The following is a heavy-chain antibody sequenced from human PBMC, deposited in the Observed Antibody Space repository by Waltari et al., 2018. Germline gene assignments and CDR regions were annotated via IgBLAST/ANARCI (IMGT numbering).Heavy chain of an antibody. Sequence: EMQLVESGGGLIQPGESLRLSCAASGFNVSGTYMSWVRQAPGEGLQWVSILYSDGRTFYADSVKGRFTISRDNSKNTVYLEMNSLRAEDTAMYYCAREVYRSGGHWGQGTLVTVSS. V-gene: IGHV3-53*01. D-gene: IGHD6-19*01. J-gene: IGHJ4*02. CDR3: AREVYRSGGH. CDR1: GFNVSGTY. CDR2: LYSDGRT.